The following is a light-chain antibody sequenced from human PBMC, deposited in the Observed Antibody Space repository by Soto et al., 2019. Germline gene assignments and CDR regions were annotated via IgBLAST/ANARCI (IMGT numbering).Light chain of an antibody. V-gene: IGKV1-5*03. Sequence: DIQMTQSPSTLSAAVGDRVTITCRASQSISTWLAWYQQKPGKDPNLLIYKTSKLESGVPARFSGSGSGTEFTLTVSSLQPDDFATYYCQQYNGYSPITFGQGTRLEI. CDR1: QSISTW. CDR3: QQYNGYSPIT. J-gene: IGKJ5*01. CDR2: KTS.